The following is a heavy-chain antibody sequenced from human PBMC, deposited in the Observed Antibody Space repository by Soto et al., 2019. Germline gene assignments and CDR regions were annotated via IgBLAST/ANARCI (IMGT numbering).Heavy chain of an antibody. CDR1: GYTFTTSG. CDR2: ISAKSSNT. V-gene: IGHV1-18*04. CDR3: TRAGASDCNYVATSY. J-gene: IGHJ4*02. Sequence: QLVQSGAEVKKPGASVKVSCKASGYTFTTSGFNWVRQAPGQGLEWMGWISAKSSNTNYAQKLQGRVTMTTDTSTSTVYMELKSLQSDDPAIYYCTRAGASDCNYVATSYWGQGTLVTVSS. D-gene: IGHD3-10*02.